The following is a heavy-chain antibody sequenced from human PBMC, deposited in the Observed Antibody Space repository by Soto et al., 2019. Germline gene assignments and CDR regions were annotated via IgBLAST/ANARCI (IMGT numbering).Heavy chain of an antibody. J-gene: IGHJ5*02. V-gene: IGHV3-23*01. D-gene: IGHD1-1*01. CDR3: AKDREHIRNWFDP. Sequence: GGSLRLSCAASGFTFSNYAVTWVRQAPGKGLEWVSTISGSGGSTYYADSVKGRFTISRDNSKNTLYLQMNSLRAEDTAVYYCAKDREHIRNWFDPWGQGTLVTVSS. CDR1: GFTFSNYA. CDR2: ISGSGGST.